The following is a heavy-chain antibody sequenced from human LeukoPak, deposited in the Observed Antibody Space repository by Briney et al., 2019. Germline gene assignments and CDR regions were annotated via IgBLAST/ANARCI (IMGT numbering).Heavy chain of an antibody. J-gene: IGHJ4*02. CDR3: XRYINSPDY. CDR1: GFTFSNCG. Sequence: QTGGSLRLSCAASGFTFSNCGMTWVRQAPGKGLEWVSLISGSGDITYYADSVKGRFTISRDNSKNTLYLQMNSLRAEDTAVYYXXRYINSPDYWGQGTLVIVSS. D-gene: IGHD4-11*01. CDR2: ISGSGDIT. V-gene: IGHV3-23*01.